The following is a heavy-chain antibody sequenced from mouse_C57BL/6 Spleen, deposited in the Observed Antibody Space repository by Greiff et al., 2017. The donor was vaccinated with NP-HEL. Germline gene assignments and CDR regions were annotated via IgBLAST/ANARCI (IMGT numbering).Heavy chain of an antibody. CDR1: GYTFTSYG. D-gene: IGHD1-1*01. Sequence: VQLQQSGAELARPGASVKLSCKASGYTFTSYGISWVKQRTGQGLEWIGEIYPRSGNTYYNEKFKGKATLTADKSSSTAYMELRSLTSEDSAVYFCARLDTTVVATYYFDYWGQGTTLTVSS. CDR3: ARLDTTVVATYYFDY. V-gene: IGHV1-81*01. J-gene: IGHJ2*01. CDR2: IYPRSGNT.